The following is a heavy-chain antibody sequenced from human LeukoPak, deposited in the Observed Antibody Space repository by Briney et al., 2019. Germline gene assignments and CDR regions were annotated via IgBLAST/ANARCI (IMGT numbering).Heavy chain of an antibody. Sequence: GGSLRLSCAASGFTVSSYGMTWVRQAPGKGLEWVSSISSSSSYIYYADSVKGRFTISRDNAKSSLYLQMNSLRAEDTAVYYCAELGITMIGGVWGKGTTVTISS. CDR3: AELGITMIGGV. D-gene: IGHD3-10*02. CDR1: GFTVSSYG. V-gene: IGHV3-21*01. CDR2: ISSSSSYI. J-gene: IGHJ6*04.